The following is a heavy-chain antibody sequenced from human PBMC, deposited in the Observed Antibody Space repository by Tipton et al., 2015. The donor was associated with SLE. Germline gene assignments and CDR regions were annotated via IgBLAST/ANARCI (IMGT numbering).Heavy chain of an antibody. CDR2: IYHSGTA. Sequence: TLSLTCTVSGGSISSSRYYWGWIRQPPGKGLEWIGSIYHSGTAYYNPSLKSRVTISVDTSKNQISLKLSSVTAADTAVYYCARSLYCSGGSCSLNFDYWGQGTLVTVSS. J-gene: IGHJ4*02. V-gene: IGHV4-39*07. CDR3: ARSLYCSGGSCSLNFDY. CDR1: GGSISSSRYY. D-gene: IGHD2-15*01.